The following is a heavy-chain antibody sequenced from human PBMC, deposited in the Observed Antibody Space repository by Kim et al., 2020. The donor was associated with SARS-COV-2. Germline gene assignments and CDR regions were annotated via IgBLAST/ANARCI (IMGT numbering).Heavy chain of an antibody. Sequence: GGSLRLSCAASGFTVSSNYMSWVRQAPGKGLEWVSVIYSGGSTYYADSVKGRFTISRDNSKNTLYLQMNSLRAEDTAVYYCARVGNHYDSSGYYFDYWGQGTLVTVSS. V-gene: IGHV3-53*01. J-gene: IGHJ4*02. CDR2: IYSGGST. CDR1: GFTVSSNY. CDR3: ARVGNHYDSSGYYFDY. D-gene: IGHD3-22*01.